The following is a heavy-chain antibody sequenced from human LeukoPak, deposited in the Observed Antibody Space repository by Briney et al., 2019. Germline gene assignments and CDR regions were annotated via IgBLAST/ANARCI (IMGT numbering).Heavy chain of an antibody. V-gene: IGHV3-21*01. J-gene: IGHJ4*02. D-gene: IGHD6-19*01. CDR2: ISSSSSYI. Sequence: GGSLRLSCAASGFTFSSYSMNWVRQAPGKRLEWVSSISSSSSYIYYADSVKGRFTISRDNAKNSLYLQMNSLRAEDTAVYYCARAPDGSGWYEYYFDYWGQGTLVTVSS. CDR3: ARAPDGSGWYEYYFDY. CDR1: GFTFSSYS.